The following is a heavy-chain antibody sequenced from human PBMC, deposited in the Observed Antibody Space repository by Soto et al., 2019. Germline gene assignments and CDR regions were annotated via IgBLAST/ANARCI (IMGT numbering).Heavy chain of an antibody. CDR2: TYYKSKWYY. CDR3: SRGSWDDVSGHYYMDV. CDR1: GDSVSSNCAG. J-gene: IGHJ6*03. Sequence: SQTLSLTCAISGDSVSSNCAGWNWVRQTPSRGLEWLGRTYYKSKWYYNSAVSVKSRITINPDASKNQFSLQLNSVTPEDTAVYYCSRGSWDDVSGHYYMDVWGKGTTVTVSS. V-gene: IGHV6-1*01. D-gene: IGHD3-3*01.